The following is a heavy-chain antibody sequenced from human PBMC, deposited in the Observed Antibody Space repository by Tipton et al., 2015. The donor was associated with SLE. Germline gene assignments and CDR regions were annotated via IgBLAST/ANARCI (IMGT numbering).Heavy chain of an antibody. CDR3: ARGTVGWYSAALDI. V-gene: IGHV4-59*11. Sequence: TLSLTCTVSGGPISSHYWSWFRPPPGKGLEWIGYIYYSGSTNYNPSLKSRVTISVDTSQNQFSLKLSSVTAADTAVYYCARGTVGWYSAALDIWSQGTMVTVTS. J-gene: IGHJ3*02. D-gene: IGHD4-23*01. CDR2: IYYSGST. CDR1: GGPISSHY.